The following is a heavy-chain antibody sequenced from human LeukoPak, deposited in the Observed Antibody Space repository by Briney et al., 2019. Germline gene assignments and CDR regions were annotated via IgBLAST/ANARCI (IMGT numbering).Heavy chain of an antibody. D-gene: IGHD1-26*01. CDR2: INPNSGGT. CDR3: ARPEVPSGSYLDAFDI. V-gene: IGHV1-2*02. CDR1: GYTFTSYY. J-gene: IGHJ3*02. Sequence: ASVKVSCKASGYTFTSYYMHWVRQAPGQGLEWMGWINPNSGGTNYAQKFQGRVTMTRDTSISTAYMELSRLRSDDTAVYYCARPEVPSGSYLDAFDIWGQGTMVTVSS.